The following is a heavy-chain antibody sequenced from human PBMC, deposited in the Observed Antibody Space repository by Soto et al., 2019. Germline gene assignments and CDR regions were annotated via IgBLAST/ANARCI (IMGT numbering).Heavy chain of an antibody. CDR3: AKDRTVIAVAGTSDY. CDR2: ISGSGGST. Sequence: GGSLRLSCAASGFTFSSYAMSWVHQAPGKGLEWVSAISGSGGSTYYADSVKGRFTISRDNSKNTLYLQMNSLRAEDTAVYYCAKDRTVIAVAGTSDYWGQGTLVTVSS. V-gene: IGHV3-23*01. D-gene: IGHD6-19*01. J-gene: IGHJ4*02. CDR1: GFTFSSYA.